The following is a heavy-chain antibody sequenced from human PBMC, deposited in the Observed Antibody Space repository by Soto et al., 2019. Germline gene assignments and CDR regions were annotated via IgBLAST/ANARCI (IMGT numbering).Heavy chain of an antibody. CDR3: ARRYGSAIDY. J-gene: IGHJ4*02. D-gene: IGHD1-26*01. V-gene: IGHV4-59*08. CDR1: GGTISSWY. CDR2: IYYIGST. Sequence: PSATLSLTCTVSGGTISSWYWSWIRQPPGKGLEWIGYIYYIGSTNCNPSLKSRVTISVDTSKNHFSLKLSSVTAADTAVYYCARRYGSAIDYWGQGTLVTVSS.